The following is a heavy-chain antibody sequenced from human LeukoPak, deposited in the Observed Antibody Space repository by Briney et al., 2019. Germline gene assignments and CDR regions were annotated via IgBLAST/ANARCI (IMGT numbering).Heavy chain of an antibody. J-gene: IGHJ4*02. CDR2: INPNSGGT. V-gene: IGHV1-2*02. CDR3: ATMGAKNFDN. CDR1: GYTFTDYY. Sequence: ASVKVSCKASGYTFTDYYIHWVRQAPGQGLEFLGWINPNSGGTNYVQKFQGRVTMTRDTSISTAYMELSSPRSDDTAVHYCATMGAKNFDNWGQGTLVTVPS. D-gene: IGHD1-26*01.